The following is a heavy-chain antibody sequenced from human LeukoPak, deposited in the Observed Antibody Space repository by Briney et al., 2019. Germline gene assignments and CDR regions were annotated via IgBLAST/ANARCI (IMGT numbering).Heavy chain of an antibody. CDR2: ISSSGSTI. CDR3: ARRYCSSTSCLFDY. CDR1: GFTLSTYE. D-gene: IGHD2-2*01. Sequence: GGSLRLSCAASGFTLSTYEMSWVRQAPGKGLEWVSHISSSGSTIYYADSVKGRFTISRDNAKNSLYLQMNSLRAEDTAVYYCARRYCSSTSCLFDYWGQGTLVTVSS. V-gene: IGHV3-48*03. J-gene: IGHJ4*02.